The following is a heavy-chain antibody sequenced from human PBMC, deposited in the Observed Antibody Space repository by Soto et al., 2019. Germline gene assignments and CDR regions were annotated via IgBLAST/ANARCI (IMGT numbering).Heavy chain of an antibody. J-gene: IGHJ3*01. D-gene: IGHD3-3*01. V-gene: IGHV3-53*01. CDR1: GFVVSNYY. CDR2: FFIGGDT. Sequence: AGSLRLACSASGFVVSNYYMSWVRKAQGKGLEWVAVFFIGGDTHYAESVKGRFTISRDNSKNTLYLQMNSLRAEDTAVYYCAREPLWSGPLPLDAFDLWGQGKMVTVSS. CDR3: AREPLWSGPLPLDAFDL.